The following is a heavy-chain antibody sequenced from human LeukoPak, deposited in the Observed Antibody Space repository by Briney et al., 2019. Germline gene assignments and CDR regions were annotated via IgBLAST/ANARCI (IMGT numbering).Heavy chain of an antibody. D-gene: IGHD5-18*01. J-gene: IGHJ4*02. CDR2: IGYDESNK. CDR3: ARDPGYSYGLGYFDY. Sequence: GGSLRPSCAASGFSFRGYAMHWVRQAPGKGLEWVASIGYDESNKYYADSVKGRFTISRDNSQNKLFLQMDGLRTADTAMYYCARDPGYSYGLGYFDYCGQGTLVTVSS. V-gene: IGHV3-30-3*01. CDR1: GFSFRGYA.